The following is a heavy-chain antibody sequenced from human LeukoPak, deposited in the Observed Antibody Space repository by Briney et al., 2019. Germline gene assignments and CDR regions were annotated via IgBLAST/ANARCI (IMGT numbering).Heavy chain of an antibody. V-gene: IGHV1-46*01. CDR2: INPSGGST. D-gene: IGHD2-21*02. Sequence: ASVKVSCKASGYTFTSYYMHWVRQAPGQGLEWMEIINPSGGSTSYAQRFQGRVTMTRDMSTSTVYMELSSLRSEDTAVYYCAMQTELVVTATRSLDYWGQGTLVTVSS. J-gene: IGHJ4*02. CDR1: GYTFTSYY. CDR3: AMQTELVVTATRSLDY.